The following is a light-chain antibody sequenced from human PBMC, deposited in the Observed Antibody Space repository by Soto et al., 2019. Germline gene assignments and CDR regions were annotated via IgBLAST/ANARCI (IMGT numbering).Light chain of an antibody. V-gene: IGLV2-14*03. CDR3: SSYTTSNTRQIV. J-gene: IGLJ1*01. Sequence: QSVLTQPASVSGSPGQSITISCTGTSSDVGGYNYVSWYQHHPGKAPKLMIFDVSNRPSGVSNRFSGSKSGNTASLTISGLQPEDEADYYCSSYTTSNTRQIVFGTGTKLTDL. CDR2: DVS. CDR1: SSDVGGYNY.